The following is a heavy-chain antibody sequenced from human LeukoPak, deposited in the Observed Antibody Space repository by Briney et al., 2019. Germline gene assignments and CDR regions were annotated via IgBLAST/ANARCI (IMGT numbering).Heavy chain of an antibody. J-gene: IGHJ4*02. CDR2: IYYTGST. Sequence: SETLSLTCTVSGGSIDSYYWSWIRQPPGKGLGWIGYIYYTGSTEYHPSLKSRVTISLDTSKNQFSLKLTSVTAADTAVYYCARVYQSAEYYFDYWGQGDLVSVSS. CDR3: ARVYQSAEYYFDY. V-gene: IGHV4-59*01. D-gene: IGHD2-2*01. CDR1: GGSIDSYY.